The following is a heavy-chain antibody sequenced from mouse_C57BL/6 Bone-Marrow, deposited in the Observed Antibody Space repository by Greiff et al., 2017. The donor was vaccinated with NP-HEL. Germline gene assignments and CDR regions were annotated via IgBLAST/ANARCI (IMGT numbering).Heavy chain of an antibody. Sequence: VKLMESGPGLVQPSQSLSITCTVSGFSLTSYGVHWVRQSPGKGLEWLGVIWSGGSTDYNAAFISRLSISKDNSKSQVFFKMNSLQADDTAIYYCARSKDDYDEGGKGYWGQGTSVTVSS. J-gene: IGHJ4*01. CDR1: GFSLTSYG. CDR3: ARSKDDYDEGGKGY. V-gene: IGHV2-2*01. D-gene: IGHD2-4*01. CDR2: IWSGGST.